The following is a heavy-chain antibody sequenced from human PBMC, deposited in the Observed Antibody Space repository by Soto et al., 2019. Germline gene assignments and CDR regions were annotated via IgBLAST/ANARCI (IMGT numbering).Heavy chain of an antibody. CDR2: VKQDGSDK. D-gene: IGHD3-16*01. CDR1: GFTLSGYW. Sequence: EVQLVESGGGLVQPGGSLRLTCAASGFTLSGYWMSWVRQAPGKGLEWVANVKQDGSDKYYVDSVKGRFTISRDNAKKSLYLQRSSLRGGDRGGDDCAGGGGNFDLWGQGTLVTVSS. CDR3: AGGGGNFDL. V-gene: IGHV3-7*04. J-gene: IGHJ4*02.